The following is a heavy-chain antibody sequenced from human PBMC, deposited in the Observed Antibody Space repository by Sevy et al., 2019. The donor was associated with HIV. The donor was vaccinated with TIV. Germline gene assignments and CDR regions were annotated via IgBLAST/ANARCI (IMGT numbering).Heavy chain of an antibody. D-gene: IGHD3-10*01. CDR1: GFTFSDFY. CDR2: ISSSDPTNGNTI. Sequence: GGSLRLSCAASGFTFSDFYMTWIRQTPGRGLEWLSHISSSDPTNGNTIYYADSVKGRFTISRDNAKKALYLQMNSLRAEDTAVYYCAREGSLRYLDLWGRGTLVTVSS. J-gene: IGHJ2*01. CDR3: AREGSLRYLDL. V-gene: IGHV3-11*01.